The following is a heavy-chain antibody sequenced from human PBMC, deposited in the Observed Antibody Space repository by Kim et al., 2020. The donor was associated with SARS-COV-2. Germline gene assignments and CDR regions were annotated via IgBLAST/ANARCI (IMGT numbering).Heavy chain of an antibody. CDR1: GGSFSGYY. CDR2: INHSGST. Sequence: SETLSLTCAVYGGSFSGYYWSWIRQPPGKGLEWIGEINHSGSTNYNPSLKSRVTISVDTSKNQFSLKLSSVTAADTAVYYCASGLIHGDYVLDYWCQGTL. J-gene: IGHJ4*02. CDR3: ASGLIHGDYVLDY. V-gene: IGHV4-34*01. D-gene: IGHD4-17*01.